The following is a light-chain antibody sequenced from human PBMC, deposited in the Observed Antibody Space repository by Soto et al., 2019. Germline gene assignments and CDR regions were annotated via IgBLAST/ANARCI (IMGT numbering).Light chain of an antibody. CDR2: GNN. Sequence: QSVLTQPPSVSGAPGQRVTISCTGTSSNIGANYAVHWYQQHSGTGPRLRIYGNNRRPSGVPDRFSGSRSGSSASLAITGLQPEDEADYYCQSYDTSVTGSWGFGGGTKLTVL. V-gene: IGLV1-40*01. CDR1: SSNIGANYA. CDR3: QSYDTSVTGSWG. J-gene: IGLJ3*02.